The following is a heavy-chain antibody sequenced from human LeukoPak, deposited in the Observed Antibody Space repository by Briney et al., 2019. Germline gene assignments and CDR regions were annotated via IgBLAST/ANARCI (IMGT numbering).Heavy chain of an antibody. CDR1: GFTFSSYS. J-gene: IGHJ4*02. CDR2: ISSSSSYI. Sequence: GGSLRLSCAASGFTFSSYSMNWVRQAPGKGLEWVSTISSSSSYIYYADSVKGRFTISRDNSKNTLYLQMNSLRAEDTAVYYCARDGRKGQREIDYWGQGTLVTVSS. CDR3: ARDGRKGQREIDY. D-gene: IGHD1-26*01. V-gene: IGHV3-21*01.